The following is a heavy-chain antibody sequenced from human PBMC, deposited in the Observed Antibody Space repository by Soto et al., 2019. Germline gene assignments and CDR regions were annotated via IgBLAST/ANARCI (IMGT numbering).Heavy chain of an antibody. D-gene: IGHD6-13*01. CDR2: IFYDGYT. J-gene: IGHJ4*02. Sequence: QLQLQESGPGLVMPSETLSLTCTVSGDSISGSPYFWGWIRQPPGKRLEWIGSIFYDGYTVYSPSLQSRVTISVDTSKNQFSLRLTSVAAADTAIYFCARLQAAVPHYWGQATLVTVSS. CDR3: ARLQAAVPHY. V-gene: IGHV4-39*01. CDR1: GDSISGSPYF.